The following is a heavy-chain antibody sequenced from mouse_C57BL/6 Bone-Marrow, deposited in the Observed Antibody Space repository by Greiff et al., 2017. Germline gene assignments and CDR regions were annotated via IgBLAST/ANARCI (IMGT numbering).Heavy chain of an antibody. CDR2: ISDGGSYT. CDR3: ARGHYYYDVVWFAY. J-gene: IGHJ3*01. V-gene: IGHV5-4*01. D-gene: IGHD2-4*01. Sequence: DVHLVESGGGLVKPGGSLKLSCAASGFTFSSYAMSWVRQTPEKRLEWVATISDGGSYTYYPDNVKGRFTISRDNAKNNLYLQMSHLNSEETAMYYCARGHYYYDVVWFAYWGQGTLVTVSA. CDR1: GFTFSSYA.